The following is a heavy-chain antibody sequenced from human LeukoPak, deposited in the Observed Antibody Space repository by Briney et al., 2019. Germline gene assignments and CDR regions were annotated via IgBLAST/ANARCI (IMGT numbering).Heavy chain of an antibody. CDR2: IYTSGST. D-gene: IGHD3-10*01. V-gene: IGHV4-4*09. CDR3: ARIYGSGTSFGYMDV. CDR1: GGSISSNY. J-gene: IGHJ6*03. Sequence: SETLSLTCTVAGGSISSNYWTWIRQSPGKGLEWIGYIYTSGSTTYNPSLKSRVTISRDTSNNQSSLKLSSVTAADTAVYYCARIYGSGTSFGYMDVWGKGTTVTVSS.